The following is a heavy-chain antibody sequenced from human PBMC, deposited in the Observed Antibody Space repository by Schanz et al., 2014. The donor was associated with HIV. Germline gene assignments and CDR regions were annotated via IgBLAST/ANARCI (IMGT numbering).Heavy chain of an antibody. Sequence: QVQLVQSGAEVKRPGASVKVSCKASGYFFTGQHMHWVRQAPGQGLEWMGMINPSGGSTRYAQKFQGRVTMTRDTSTSTAYMDLSSLRSEDTAVYYCARETAEYSRTPVSGFDPWGQGTLVTVSS. J-gene: IGHJ5*02. CDR2: INPSGGST. CDR1: GYFFTGQH. D-gene: IGHD6-13*01. V-gene: IGHV1-46*01. CDR3: ARETAEYSRTPVSGFDP.